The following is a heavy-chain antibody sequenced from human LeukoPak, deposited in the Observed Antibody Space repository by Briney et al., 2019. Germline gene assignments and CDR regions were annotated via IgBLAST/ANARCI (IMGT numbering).Heavy chain of an antibody. J-gene: IGHJ4*02. V-gene: IGHV3-23*01. Sequence: GGSLRLSCAASGFTVSSNYMSWVRQAPGKGLEWVSAISGSGGSTYYADSVKGRFTISRDNSKNTLYLQMNSLRAEDTAVYYCARNPNYYDSSGYYAYYFDYWGQGTLVTVSS. CDR1: GFTVSSNY. CDR3: ARNPNYYDSSGYYAYYFDY. CDR2: ISGSGGST. D-gene: IGHD3-22*01.